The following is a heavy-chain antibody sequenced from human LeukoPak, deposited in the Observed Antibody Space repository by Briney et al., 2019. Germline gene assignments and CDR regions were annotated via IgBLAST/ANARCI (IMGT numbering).Heavy chain of an antibody. J-gene: IGHJ3*02. CDR3: ARQEWGYDILRGLSFYAFDI. V-gene: IGHV4-39*01. CDR2: IYYSGST. Sequence: SETLSLTCTVSGGSISSSSYYWGWIRQPPGKGLEWIGSIYYSGSTYYNPSLKSRVTISVDTSKNQFSLKLSSVTAADTAVYYCARQEWGYDILRGLSFYAFDIWGQGTMVTVSS. CDR1: GGSISSSSYY. D-gene: IGHD3-9*01.